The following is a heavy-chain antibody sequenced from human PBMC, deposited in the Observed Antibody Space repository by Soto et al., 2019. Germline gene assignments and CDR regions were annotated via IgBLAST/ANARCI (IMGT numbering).Heavy chain of an antibody. CDR2: ISYDGSNK. Sequence: QVQLVESGGGVVQPGRSLRLSCEASGFTFSSYSIHWVRQAPGKGLEWVAGISYDGSNKYYVDSEKGRLTISRDNSKSTLYLQMNSLRAEDAAVYYCAREIANILDVWGQGTTVTVSS. J-gene: IGHJ6*02. CDR3: AREIANILDV. CDR1: GFTFSSYS. D-gene: IGHD3-22*01. V-gene: IGHV3-30-3*01.